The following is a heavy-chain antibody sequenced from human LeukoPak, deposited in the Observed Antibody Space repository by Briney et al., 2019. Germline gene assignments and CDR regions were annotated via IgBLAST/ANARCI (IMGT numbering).Heavy chain of an antibody. Sequence: GESLKISCQASGYTFVNYWIAWVRQQPGKGLGWMVIIYPADSETRYGPSFEGHVTTLARDSSNVAFFQWNNLKTPDTTRYYCMAYTLDDAPGFDRWGQGTIVSVSS. CDR1: GYTFVNYW. D-gene: IGHD3/OR15-3a*01. CDR2: IYPADSET. V-gene: IGHV5-51*01. J-gene: IGHJ3*01. CDR3: MAYTLDDAPGFDR.